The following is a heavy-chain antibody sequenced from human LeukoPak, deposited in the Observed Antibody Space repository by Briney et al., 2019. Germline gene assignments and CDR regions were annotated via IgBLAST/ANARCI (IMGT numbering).Heavy chain of an antibody. Sequence: SVKVSCKASGGTFSSYAISWVRQAPGQGLEWMGGIIPIFGTANYAQKFQVRVTITTDESTSTAYMELSSLRSEDTAVYYCARSLEGCSSTSCSDPPYYYYYYYMDVWGKGTTVTVSS. J-gene: IGHJ6*03. CDR1: GGTFSSYA. CDR3: ARSLEGCSSTSCSDPPYYYYYYYMDV. D-gene: IGHD2-2*01. CDR2: IIPIFGTA. V-gene: IGHV1-69*05.